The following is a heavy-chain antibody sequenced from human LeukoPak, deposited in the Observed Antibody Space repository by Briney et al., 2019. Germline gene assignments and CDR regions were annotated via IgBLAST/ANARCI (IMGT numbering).Heavy chain of an antibody. CDR2: ISRTI. CDR3: ARRIWGADSQSHTFDI. D-gene: IGHD3-16*01. CDR1: GFTFSSYA. Sequence: PGGSLRLSCAASGFTFSSYAMSWVRQAPGKGLEWISYISRTIYYADSVKGRFTISRDNAKNSLYLQMNSLRAEDTAVYYCARRIWGADSQSHTFDIWGQGTMVTVSS. V-gene: IGHV3-48*04. J-gene: IGHJ3*02.